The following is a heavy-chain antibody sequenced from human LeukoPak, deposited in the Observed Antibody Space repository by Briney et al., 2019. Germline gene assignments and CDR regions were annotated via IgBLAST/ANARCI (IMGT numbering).Heavy chain of an antibody. J-gene: IGHJ6*03. D-gene: IGHD5-12*01. CDR2: MSANSENT. CDR3: ARWIRHSGGDYHSYMHV. CDR1: GYTFTSYD. V-gene: IGHV1-8*01. Sequence: GASVQVSCQHCGYTFTSYDIKWVGQAPRHGREWIGWMSANSENTGYAQKFQRRVNMTRDSSISTVYMELISLTSEDTAVYYRARWIRHSGGDYHSYMHVWGKGTTVTVSS.